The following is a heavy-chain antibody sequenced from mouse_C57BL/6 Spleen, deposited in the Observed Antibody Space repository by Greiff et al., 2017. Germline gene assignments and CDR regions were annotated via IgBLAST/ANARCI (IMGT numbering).Heavy chain of an antibody. CDR1: GFTFSSYG. CDR3: ARHSLTGAWFAY. D-gene: IGHD4-1*01. J-gene: IGHJ3*01. V-gene: IGHV5-6*01. CDR2: ISSGGSYT. Sequence: EVKLMESGGDLVKPGGSLKLSCAASGFTFSSYGMSWVRQTPDKRLEWVATISSGGSYTYYPDSVKGRFTISRDNAKNTLYLQMSSLKSEDTAMYYCARHSLTGAWFAYWGQGTLVTVSA.